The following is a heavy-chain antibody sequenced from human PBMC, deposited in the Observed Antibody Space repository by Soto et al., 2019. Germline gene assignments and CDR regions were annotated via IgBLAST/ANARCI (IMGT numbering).Heavy chain of an antibody. CDR2: ISASGGST. CDR3: AKALVVVAPASKFDD. CDR1: GFTLCNFA. Sequence: GGSLSLSCSASGFTLCNFAMSWVRQAPGKGLEGVSGISASGGSTNYADSVRGRFTISRDNSENTLFLEMNSLRGEDTAVYYCAKALVVVAPASKFDDWSQGTLVTVAS. D-gene: IGHD2-15*01. V-gene: IGHV3-23*01. J-gene: IGHJ4*02.